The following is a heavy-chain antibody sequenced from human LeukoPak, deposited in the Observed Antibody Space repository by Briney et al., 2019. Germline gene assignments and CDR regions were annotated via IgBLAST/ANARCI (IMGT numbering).Heavy chain of an antibody. V-gene: IGHV3-23*01. D-gene: IGHD5-12*01. CDR3: ATAYSGYYSWYGMDV. J-gene: IGHJ6*02. CDR1: GFTFSTYA. CDR2: ISGSGGGT. Sequence: GGSLRLTCAASGFTFSTYAMSWVRQAAGKGLEWVSLISGSGGGTYYADSVKGRFTISRDNARNSLYLQMNSLRAEDTAIYYCATAYSGYYSWYGMDVWGQGTTVTVSS.